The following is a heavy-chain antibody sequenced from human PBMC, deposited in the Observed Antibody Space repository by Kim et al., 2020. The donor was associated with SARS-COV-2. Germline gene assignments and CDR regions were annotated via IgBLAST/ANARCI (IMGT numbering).Heavy chain of an antibody. CDR1: GFTLNTYW. Sequence: GGSLRLSCVASGFTLNTYWINWVRQAPGKGLVWVSRISNGGSSTHYADSVKGRFTMSRDNAENTVILRMHSLRAEDTAVYYCARGMFSSGFDVWGQGTTVTISS. CDR2: ISNGGSST. D-gene: IGHD3-10*02. J-gene: IGHJ6*02. V-gene: IGHV3-74*01. CDR3: ARGMFSSGFDV.